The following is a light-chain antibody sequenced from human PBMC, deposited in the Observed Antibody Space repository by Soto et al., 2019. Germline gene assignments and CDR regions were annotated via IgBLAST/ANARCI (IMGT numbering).Light chain of an antibody. CDR1: QSINKY. J-gene: IGKJ1*01. V-gene: IGKV1-39*01. Sequence: DIQMTQSPSSLSASVGDRVTITCRASQSINKYINWYQQKPGKAPNLLINGASSLQSGVPSRFSGSGSGTDFSLTISSLQPEDFATYYCQQSYSTPPWTFGQGTKVDIK. CDR2: GAS. CDR3: QQSYSTPPWT.